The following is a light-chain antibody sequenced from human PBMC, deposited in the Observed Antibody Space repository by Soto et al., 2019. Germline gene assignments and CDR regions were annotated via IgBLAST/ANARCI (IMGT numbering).Light chain of an antibody. CDR2: DAS. CDR3: QQRSNWPRWT. J-gene: IGKJ1*01. CDR1: QSVSSY. Sequence: EIVLTQSPATLSLSPGERATLSCRASQSVSSYLAWYQQKPGQAPRLLIYDASNRATGIPARFSGSGSGTDFTLTISSLATEDFAVYYCQQRSNWPRWTFGQGTKVEIK. V-gene: IGKV3-11*01.